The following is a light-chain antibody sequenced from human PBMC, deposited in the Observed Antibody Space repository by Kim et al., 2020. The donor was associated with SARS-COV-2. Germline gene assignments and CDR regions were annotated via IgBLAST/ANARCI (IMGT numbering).Light chain of an antibody. CDR1: NIGSKN. CDR2: RDS. CDR3: QVWDSSLGV. Sequence: SYELTQPLSVSVALGQTARITCGGNNIGSKNVHWYQQKPGQAPVLVIYRDSNRPSGIPERFSGSNSGNTATLTISRAQAGDEADYYCQVWDSSLGVFGVGTKLTVL. V-gene: IGLV3-9*01. J-gene: IGLJ2*01.